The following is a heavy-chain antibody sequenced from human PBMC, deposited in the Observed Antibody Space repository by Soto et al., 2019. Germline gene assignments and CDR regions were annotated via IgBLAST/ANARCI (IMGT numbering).Heavy chain of an antibody. V-gene: IGHV3-73*01. CDR2: IRSKANNYAT. Sequence: EVQREESGGGLVQPGESLKLSCAVSGFTVSGSDMHWVRQASGKGLEWVGRIRSKANNYATAYAASVKGRFTISRDDSKNTAYLQMNSLKSEDTAVYYCTRGYGDYVRDYWGQGTLVTVSS. D-gene: IGHD4-17*01. CDR3: TRGYGDYVRDY. CDR1: GFTVSGSD. J-gene: IGHJ4*02.